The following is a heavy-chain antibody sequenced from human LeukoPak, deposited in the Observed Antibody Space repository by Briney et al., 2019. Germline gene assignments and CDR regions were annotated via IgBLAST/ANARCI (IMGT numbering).Heavy chain of an antibody. Sequence: GGSLRLSYAASGFTYSNYAMNWVRQAPGKGLEWVSGISSGGGTTYYEDSVKGRFIISRDNSKDTLDLQMDRLRAEDTAIYYCKKAGIAVPATPDYWGQGTLVTVSS. CDR1: GFTYSNYA. CDR2: ISSGGGTT. CDR3: KKAGIAVPATPDY. J-gene: IGHJ4*02. D-gene: IGHD6-19*01. V-gene: IGHV3-23*01.